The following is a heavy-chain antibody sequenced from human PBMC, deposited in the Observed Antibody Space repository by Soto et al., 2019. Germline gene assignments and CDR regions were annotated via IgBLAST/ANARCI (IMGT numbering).Heavy chain of an antibody. CDR1: GFTFSSYW. Sequence: EVQLVESGGGLVQPGGSLRLSCAGFGFTFSSYWMSWVRRTPDKGMEWVAKIKQDGSAKSDVDSVKGRFTISRDNARNSLSLQMDSLRAEDTAVYYCVRAPREDTGYEYYFDYWGQGTLVTVSS. V-gene: IGHV3-7*01. D-gene: IGHD5-12*01. J-gene: IGHJ4*02. CDR3: VRAPREDTGYEYYFDY. CDR2: IKQDGSAK.